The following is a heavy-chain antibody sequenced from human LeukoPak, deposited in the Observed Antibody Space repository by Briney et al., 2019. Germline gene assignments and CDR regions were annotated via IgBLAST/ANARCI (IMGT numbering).Heavy chain of an antibody. J-gene: IGHJ4*02. V-gene: IGHV1-18*01. D-gene: IGHD2-15*01. CDR3: ASESASYCSGSSCYPEGFDY. Sequence: ASVKVSCKASGYTFTSYGISWVRQAPGQGLEWMGWISAYNSNTNYAQKLQGRVTMTRDTSISTAYMELSRLRSDDTAVYYCASESASYCSGSSCYPEGFDYWGQGTLVTVSS. CDR2: ISAYNSNT. CDR1: GYTFTSYG.